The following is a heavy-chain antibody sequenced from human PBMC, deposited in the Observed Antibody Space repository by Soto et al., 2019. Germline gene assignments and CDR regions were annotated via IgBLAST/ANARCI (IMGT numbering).Heavy chain of an antibody. CDR1: GGSISSYY. CDR3: ARQGFGPLHGLVDV. V-gene: IGHV4-59*08. CDR2: VHHSWGS. D-gene: IGHD3-10*01. Sequence: QVQLQESGPGLVKPSETLSLSCTVSGGSISSYYRSWFRQSPGKRMEWIGYVHHSWGSSYNPSLQSRVAISLDTAKSQFSLKVSSVTATDTALYYCARQGFGPLHGLVDVWGQGTTVTVSS. J-gene: IGHJ6*02.